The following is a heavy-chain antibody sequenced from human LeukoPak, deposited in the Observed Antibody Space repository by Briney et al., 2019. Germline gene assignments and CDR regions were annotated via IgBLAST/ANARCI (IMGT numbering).Heavy chain of an antibody. J-gene: IGHJ5*02. CDR2: IYHSGST. CDR1: GYSISSGYY. Sequence: SETLSLTCTVSGYSISSGYYWGWIRQPPGKGLEWIGSIYHSGSTYYNPSLKSRVTISVDTSKNQFSLKLSSVTAADTAVYYCARESLGAARYTNWFDPWGQGTLVTVSS. CDR3: ARESLGAARYTNWFDP. V-gene: IGHV4-38-2*02. D-gene: IGHD3-16*02.